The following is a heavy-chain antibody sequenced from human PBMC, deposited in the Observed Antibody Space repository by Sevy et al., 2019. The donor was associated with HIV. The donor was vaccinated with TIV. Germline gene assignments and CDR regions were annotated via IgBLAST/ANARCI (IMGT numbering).Heavy chain of an antibody. CDR3: ARDLGYYGMDV. CDR2: IYSGGST. Sequence: GGSLRLSCAASGFTVSSNYMSWVRQAPGKGLEWVTVIYSGGSTYYADSVKGRFTISRDNSKNTLYLQMNSLRAEDTAVYYCARDLGYYGMDVWGQGTTVTVSS. V-gene: IGHV3-53*01. CDR1: GFTVSSNY. J-gene: IGHJ6*02. D-gene: IGHD2-15*01.